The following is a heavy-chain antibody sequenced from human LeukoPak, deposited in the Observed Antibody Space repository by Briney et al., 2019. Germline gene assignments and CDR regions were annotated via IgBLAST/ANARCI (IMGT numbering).Heavy chain of an antibody. J-gene: IGHJ5*02. D-gene: IGHD2-2*01. CDR3: ARVGYCSSTSCYGNWFDP. CDR1: GFTVSSNY. V-gene: IGHV3-53*01. CDR2: IYSGGST. Sequence: GGSLRLSCAASGFTVSSNYMSWVRQAPGKGLEWVSVIYSGGSTYYADSVKGRFTISRDNSKNTLYLQMNSLRAEDTAVYYCARVGYCSSTSCYGNWFDPWGQGTLVPVSS.